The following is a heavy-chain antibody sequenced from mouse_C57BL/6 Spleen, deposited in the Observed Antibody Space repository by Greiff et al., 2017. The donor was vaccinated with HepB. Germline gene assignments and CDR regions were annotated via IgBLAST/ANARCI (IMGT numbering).Heavy chain of an antibody. V-gene: IGHV1-82*01. J-gene: IGHJ2*01. CDR2: IYPGDGDT. CDR1: GYAFSSSW. D-gene: IGHD2-4*01. CDR3: ERSDDYYFDY. Sequence: VQLQQSGPELVKPGASVKISCKASGYAFSSSWMNWVKQRPGKGLEWIGRIYPGDGDTNYNGKFKGKATLTADKSSSTAYMQLSSLTSEDSAVYFCERSDDYYFDYWGQGTTLTVSS.